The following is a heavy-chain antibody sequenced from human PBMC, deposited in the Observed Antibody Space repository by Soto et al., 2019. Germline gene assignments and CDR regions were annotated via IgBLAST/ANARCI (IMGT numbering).Heavy chain of an antibody. CDR3: ARDTTAMAPSFDY. J-gene: IGHJ4*02. CDR2: ISYDGSNK. CDR1: GFTFSSYA. Sequence: QVQLVESGGGVVQPGRSLRLSCAASGFTFSSYAMHWVRQAPGKGLEWVAVISYDGSNKYYADSVKGRFTISRDNSKNTLYLQMNSLRAEDTAVYYCARDTTAMAPSFDYWGQGTLVTGSS. D-gene: IGHD5-18*01. V-gene: IGHV3-30-3*01.